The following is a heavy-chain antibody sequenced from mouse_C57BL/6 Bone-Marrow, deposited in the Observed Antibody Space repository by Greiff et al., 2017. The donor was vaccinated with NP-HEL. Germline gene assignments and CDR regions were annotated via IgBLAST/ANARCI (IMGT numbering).Heavy chain of an antibody. Sequence: LEESGPELVKPGASVKISCKASGYAFSSSWMNWVKQRPGKGLEWIGRIYPGDGDTNYNGKFKGKATLTADKSSSTAYMQLSSLTSEDSAVYFCARSPDGYPFAYWGQGTLVTVSA. CDR3: ARSPDGYPFAY. D-gene: IGHD2-3*01. CDR2: IYPGDGDT. J-gene: IGHJ3*01. CDR1: GYAFSSSW. V-gene: IGHV1-82*01.